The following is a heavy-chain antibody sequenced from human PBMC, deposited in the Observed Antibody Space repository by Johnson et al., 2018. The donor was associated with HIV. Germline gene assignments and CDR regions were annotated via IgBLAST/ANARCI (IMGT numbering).Heavy chain of an antibody. D-gene: IGHD3-10*01. CDR2: ISGSGGST. CDR3: AKALRIFGSGVKEAFDI. V-gene: IGHV3-23*04. J-gene: IGHJ3*02. CDR1: GFTFSSYA. Sequence: VQLVESGGGLVQPGGSLRLFCVASGFTFSSYAMTWVRQAPGKGLEWVSSISGSGGSTFYADSVKGRFTISRDNSKNTLYLQMNSLRAEDTAVYYCAKALRIFGSGVKEAFDIWGQGTMVTVSS.